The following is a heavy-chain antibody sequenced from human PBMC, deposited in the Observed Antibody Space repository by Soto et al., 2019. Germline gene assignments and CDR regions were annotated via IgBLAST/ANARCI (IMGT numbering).Heavy chain of an antibody. J-gene: IGHJ1*01. CDR2: INHSGST. CDR3: ATSPRYSSSWYPYFQH. D-gene: IGHD6-13*01. CDR1: GGSFSGYY. Sequence: PSETLSLTCAVYGGSFSGYYWSWIRQPPGKGLEWIGEINHSGSTNYNPSPKSRVTISVDTSKNQFSLKLSSVTAADTAVYYCATSPRYSSSWYPYFQHWGQGTLVTVSS. V-gene: IGHV4-34*01.